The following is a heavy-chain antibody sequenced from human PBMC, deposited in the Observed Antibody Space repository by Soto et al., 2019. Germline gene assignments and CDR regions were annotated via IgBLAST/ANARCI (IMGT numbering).Heavy chain of an antibody. V-gene: IGHV3-9*01. D-gene: IGHD3-3*01. J-gene: IGHJ6*02. Sequence: EVQLVESGGGLVQPGRSLRLSCAASGAPGFTFDHYAMHWVRQAPGKGLEWVSGINWNSGSIGYADSVKGRFTISRDNAKNSLYLQMNSLKYEDTALYYCAKDSFITFGMPILNGYGMDVWGQGTTVTVSS. CDR3: AKDSFITFGMPILNGYGMDV. CDR1: GAPGFTFDHYA. CDR2: INWNSGSI.